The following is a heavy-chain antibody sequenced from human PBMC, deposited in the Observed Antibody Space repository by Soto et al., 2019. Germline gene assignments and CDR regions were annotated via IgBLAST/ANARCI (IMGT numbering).Heavy chain of an antibody. Sequence: SETLSLTCAVYGGSFSGYYWSWIRQPPGKGLEWIGEINHSGSTNYNPSLKSRVTISVDTSKNQFSLKLSSVTAADTAVYYCASIQRAPKDTAMRGAFDIWGQGTMVT. CDR3: ASIQRAPKDTAMRGAFDI. CDR2: INHSGST. CDR1: GGSFSGYY. D-gene: IGHD5-18*01. V-gene: IGHV4-34*01. J-gene: IGHJ3*02.